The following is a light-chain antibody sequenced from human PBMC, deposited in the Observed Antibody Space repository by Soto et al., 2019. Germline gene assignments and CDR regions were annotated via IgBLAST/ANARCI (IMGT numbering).Light chain of an antibody. CDR3: QQYGGSPIT. CDR2: GAS. V-gene: IGKV3-20*01. J-gene: IGKJ5*01. CDR1: QSVNTK. Sequence: IGLTQSPGTLSLSPGDRVTLSCRASQSVNTKLAWYQQKPGQAPTLLMSGASNRASGVPVRFSGSGSGTDFTLTISRLEPEDFTLYYCQQYGGSPITFGLGTRLEIK.